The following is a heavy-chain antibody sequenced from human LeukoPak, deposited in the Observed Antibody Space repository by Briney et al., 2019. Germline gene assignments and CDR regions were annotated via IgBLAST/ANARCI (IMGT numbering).Heavy chain of an antibody. V-gene: IGHV3-30*03. D-gene: IGHD3-9*01. CDR3: ARADDILTGYPDY. Sequence: GGSLRLSCAASGFTFSSYGMHWVRQAPGKGLEWVAVISYDGSNKYYADSVKGRFTISRDNSEKTLYLQMNSLRAEDTAVYYCARADDILTGYPDYWGQGTLVTVSS. J-gene: IGHJ4*02. CDR2: ISYDGSNK. CDR1: GFTFSSYG.